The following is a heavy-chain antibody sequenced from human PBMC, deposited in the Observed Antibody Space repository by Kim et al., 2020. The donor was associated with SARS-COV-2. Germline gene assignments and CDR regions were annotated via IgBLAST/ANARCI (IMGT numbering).Heavy chain of an antibody. Sequence: YADAVGSRITISRDNGKNSLYLHMNSLRDEDTAVYYCARSYFESSGYLAYWGQGTLVTVSS. J-gene: IGHJ4*02. D-gene: IGHD3-22*01. V-gene: IGHV3-48*02. CDR3: ARSYFESSGYLAY.